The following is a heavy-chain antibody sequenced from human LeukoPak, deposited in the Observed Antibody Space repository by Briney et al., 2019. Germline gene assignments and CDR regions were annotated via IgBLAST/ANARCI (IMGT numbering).Heavy chain of an antibody. CDR2: IKEDGSET. CDR3: ARDVGRFCTRGSCFSDA. J-gene: IGHJ5*02. V-gene: IGHV3-7*05. Sequence: GGSLRLSCAGSGFQFNTYWISWIRQAPGKGLQWLCNIKEDGSETYYVGSLKGRLTISRDNAKNSSFLEMSSLGVEDTAVYYCARDVGRFCTRGSCFSDAWGQGTLVTVSS. CDR1: GFQFNTYW. D-gene: IGHD2-15*01.